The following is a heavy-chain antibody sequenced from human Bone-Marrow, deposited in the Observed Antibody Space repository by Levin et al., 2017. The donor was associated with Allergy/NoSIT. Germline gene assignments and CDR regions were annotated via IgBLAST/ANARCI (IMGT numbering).Heavy chain of an antibody. J-gene: IGHJ4*02. CDR3: ARDLVHMVGRGSGRGAIEY. Sequence: PGGSLRLSCRVTGDTFTGYYLHWVRQAPGQGLEWMGRINPNTGGTVYGENFQGRVTMTRDTSSSTAYMEVKRLRSDDTALYFCARDLVHMVGRGSGRGAIEYWGQGTLVTVSS. CDR2: INPNTGGT. CDR1: GDTFTGYY. V-gene: IGHV1-2*06. D-gene: IGHD3-10*01.